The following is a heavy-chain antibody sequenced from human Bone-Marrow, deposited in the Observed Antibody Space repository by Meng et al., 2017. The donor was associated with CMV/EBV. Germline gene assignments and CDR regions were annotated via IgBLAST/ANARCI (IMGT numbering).Heavy chain of an antibody. CDR2: ISGSGTSI. J-gene: IGHJ4*02. Sequence: GESLKISCAVAGFRISIYEMNWVRQAPRKGLECVSYISGSGTSINYADSVQGRFTISRDISKNSLYLQMNSLRADDKAVYYCARARDSLFRKNVARGKNRGYYFDYWGQGALVTVSS. V-gene: IGHV3-48*03. CDR3: ARARDSLFRKNVARGKNRGYYFDY. CDR1: GFRISIYE. D-gene: IGHD3-10*01.